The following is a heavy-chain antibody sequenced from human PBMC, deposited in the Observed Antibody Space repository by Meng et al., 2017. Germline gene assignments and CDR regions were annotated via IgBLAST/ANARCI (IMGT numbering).Heavy chain of an antibody. V-gene: IGHV4-39*07. CDR3: AREPRGYSGYVSGY. Sequence: GSLRLSCTVPGGSISSSSYYWGWIRQPPGKGLEWIGSIYYSGSTYYNPSLKSRVTISVDTSKNQFSLKLSSVTAADTAVYYCAREPRGYSGYVSGYWGQGTLVTVSS. CDR1: GGSISSSSYY. D-gene: IGHD5-12*01. CDR2: IYYSGST. J-gene: IGHJ4*02.